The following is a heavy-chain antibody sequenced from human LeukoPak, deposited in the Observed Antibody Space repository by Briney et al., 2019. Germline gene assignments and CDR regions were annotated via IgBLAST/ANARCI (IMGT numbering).Heavy chain of an antibody. CDR1: GFTFSSYS. D-gene: IGHD2-21*01. CDR2: IRYDESNT. Sequence: GGSLRLSCAASGFTFSSYSMNWVRQAPGKGLEWVAFIRYDESNTYYADSVKGRFTISRDNSQNTLFLQIDSLRDDDTAVYYCAKDWASHCGGQCYFNNWGQGTLVIVSS. V-gene: IGHV3-30*02. CDR3: AKDWASHCGGQCYFNN. J-gene: IGHJ4*02.